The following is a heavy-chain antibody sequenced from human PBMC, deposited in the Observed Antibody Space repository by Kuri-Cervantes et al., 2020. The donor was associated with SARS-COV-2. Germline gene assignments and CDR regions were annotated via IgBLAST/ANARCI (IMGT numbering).Heavy chain of an antibody. CDR1: GFTFGSYT. D-gene: IGHD3-3*01. Sequence: GESLKISCEASGFTFGSYTMNWVRQAPGKGLEWVSSISSSSSYIYYADSVKGRFTISRDNAKNSLYLQMNSLRAEDTAVYYCAKDAGWGYDFWSGGFDYWGQGTLVTVSS. V-gene: IGHV3-21*01. CDR2: ISSSSSYI. CDR3: AKDAGWGYDFWSGGFDY. J-gene: IGHJ4*02.